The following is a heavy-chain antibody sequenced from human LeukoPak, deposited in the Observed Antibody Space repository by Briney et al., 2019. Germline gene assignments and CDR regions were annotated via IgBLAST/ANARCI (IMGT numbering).Heavy chain of an antibody. CDR3: ARDNRYCSSTSCYSTPIPSDY. D-gene: IGHD2-2*01. V-gene: IGHV1-18*01. CDR1: GYTFTSYG. CDR2: ISAYNGNT. Sequence: ASVKVSCKASGYTFTSYGISWVRQAPGQGLEWMGWISAYNGNTNYAQKLQGRVTMTTDTSTSTAYMELRSLRSDDTAVYYCARDNRYCSSTSCYSTPIPSDYWGQGTLVTVSS. J-gene: IGHJ4*02.